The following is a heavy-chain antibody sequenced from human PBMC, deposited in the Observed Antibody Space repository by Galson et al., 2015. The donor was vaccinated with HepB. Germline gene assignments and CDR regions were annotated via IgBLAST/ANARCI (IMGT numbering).Heavy chain of an antibody. CDR1: GYTFTGYY. CDR2: INPNSGGT. Sequence: SVKVSCKASGYTFTGYYMHWVRQAPGQGLEWMGRINPNSGGTNYAQKFQGRVTMTRDTSISTAYMELSRLRSDDTAVYYCARDLHDYGDHFFDYWGQGTLVTVSS. J-gene: IGHJ4*02. CDR3: ARDLHDYGDHFFDY. V-gene: IGHV1-2*06. D-gene: IGHD4-17*01.